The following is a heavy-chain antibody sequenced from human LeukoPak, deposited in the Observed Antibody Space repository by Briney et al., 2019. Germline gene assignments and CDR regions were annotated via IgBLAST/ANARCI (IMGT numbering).Heavy chain of an antibody. CDR1: GGSCSGYY. D-gene: IGHD3-3*02. Sequence: SETLSLTCAVYGGSCSGYYWSWIRQPPGKGLEWIGEINHSGSTNYNPSLKSRVTISVDTSKNQFSLKLSSVTAADTAVYYCVSEPFGSGGWFDPWGQGTLVTVSS. CDR2: INHSGST. J-gene: IGHJ5*02. CDR3: VSEPFGSGGWFDP. V-gene: IGHV4-34*01.